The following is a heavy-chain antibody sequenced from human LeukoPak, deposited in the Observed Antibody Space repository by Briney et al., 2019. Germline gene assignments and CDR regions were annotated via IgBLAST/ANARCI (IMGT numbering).Heavy chain of an antibody. Sequence: SETLSLTCAAYGGSFSGYYWSWIRQPPGKGLEWIGEINHSGSTNYNPSLKSRVTISVDTSKNQCSLKLSSVSAADTAVYYCARGPLVWGSYRLDPRNWFDPWGQGTLVTVSS. V-gene: IGHV4-34*01. CDR3: ARGPLVWGSYRLDPRNWFDP. D-gene: IGHD3-16*02. CDR1: GGSFSGYY. J-gene: IGHJ5*02. CDR2: INHSGST.